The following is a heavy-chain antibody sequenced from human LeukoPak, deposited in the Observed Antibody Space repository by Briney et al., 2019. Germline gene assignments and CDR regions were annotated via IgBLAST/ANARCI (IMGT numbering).Heavy chain of an antibody. CDR1: GFTFSSYS. V-gene: IGHV3-48*01. Sequence: GGSLRLSCAASGFTFSSYSMNWVRQAPGKGLEWVSYISSSSSTIYYADFVKGRFTISRDNAKNSLYLQMNSLRAEDTAVYYCASRVGGSYLIPFDYWGQGTLVTVSS. CDR2: ISSSSSTI. D-gene: IGHD1-26*01. J-gene: IGHJ4*02. CDR3: ASRVGGSYLIPFDY.